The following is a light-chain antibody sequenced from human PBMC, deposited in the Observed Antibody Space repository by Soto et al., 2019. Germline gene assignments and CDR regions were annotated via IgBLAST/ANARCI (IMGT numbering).Light chain of an antibody. CDR3: QQYGSSHGA. Sequence: EIVLTQSPGTLSLSPGERATLSCRASQSVSSSYLAWYQQKPGQAPRLLIYGASSRVTGIPDRFSGSGSGTDFTLTISRLEPEDFAVYYCQQYGSSHGAFGGGTKVDIK. J-gene: IGKJ4*01. V-gene: IGKV3-20*01. CDR1: QSVSSSY. CDR2: GAS.